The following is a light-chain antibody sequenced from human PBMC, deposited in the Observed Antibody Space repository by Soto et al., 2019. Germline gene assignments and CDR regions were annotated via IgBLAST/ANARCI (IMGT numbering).Light chain of an antibody. CDR1: QSVLYSSNNKNY. Sequence: DIVMTQSPDSLAVSLGERATINCKSSQSVLYSSNNKNYLALYQQKPGQPPKLLIYWASTRESGVPDRFSGSGSGTDFTLTISSLQAEDVAVYYCQQYDSTPYTLGQGNKLELK. J-gene: IGKJ2*01. V-gene: IGKV4-1*01. CDR2: WAS. CDR3: QQYDSTPYT.